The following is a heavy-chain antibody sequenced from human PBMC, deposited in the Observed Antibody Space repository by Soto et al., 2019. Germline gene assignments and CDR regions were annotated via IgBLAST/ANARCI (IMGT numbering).Heavy chain of an antibody. CDR3: GRCTSTSCHLGSDY. J-gene: IGHJ4*02. Sequence: QVLLVDSGGGVVQPGRSLRLSCAASGFSFSSYAMNWVRQAPGKGLEWVALILYDGSNKYYADSVRGRFTISRDSSTNTLYLQMNSLRAADTAVYYCGRCTSTSCHLGSDYWGQGTLVTVSS. V-gene: IGHV3-30-3*01. CDR2: ILYDGSNK. D-gene: IGHD2-2*01. CDR1: GFSFSSYA.